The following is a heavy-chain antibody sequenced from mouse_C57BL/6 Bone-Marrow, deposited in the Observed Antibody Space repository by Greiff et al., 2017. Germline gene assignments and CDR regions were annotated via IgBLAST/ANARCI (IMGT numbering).Heavy chain of an antibody. CDR3: ARSRGLYGNYSYYAMDY. CDR1: GYTFTDYN. J-gene: IGHJ4*01. V-gene: IGHV1-18*01. D-gene: IGHD2-1*01. Sequence: EVKLMESGPELVKPGASVKIPCKASGYTFTDYNMDWVQQSHGKSLEWLGDINPNNGGTIYNQKFKGKATLTVDKSSSTAYMELRSLTSEDTAVYYCARSRGLYGNYSYYAMDYWGQGTSVTVSS. CDR2: INPNNGGT.